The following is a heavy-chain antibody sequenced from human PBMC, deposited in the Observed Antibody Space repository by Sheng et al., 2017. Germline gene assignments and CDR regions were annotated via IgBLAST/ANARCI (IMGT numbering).Heavy chain of an antibody. V-gene: IGHV3-21*01. CDR2: ITTGSEKM. Sequence: EVQLVESGGGLVKPGGSLRLSCASSGFSFFDFTMNWVRQGPGKGLEWVSTITTGSEKMYYADSVKGRLTVSRDNAKGSLDLQMDSLRVEDTGVYFCVRGNVGATSGMGVWGQGTTVIVSS. D-gene: IGHD1-26*01. CDR3: VRGNVGATSGMGV. CDR1: GFSFFDFT. J-gene: IGHJ6*02.